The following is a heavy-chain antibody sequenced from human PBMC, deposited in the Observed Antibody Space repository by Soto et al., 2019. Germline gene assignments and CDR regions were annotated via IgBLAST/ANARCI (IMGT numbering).Heavy chain of an antibody. V-gene: IGHV4-59*01. CDR1: GGSISNYY. CDR2: IYYSGST. Sequence: SETLSLTCTVSGGSISNYYWSLIRQPQGKGLEWIGYIYYSGSTNYNPSLKSRVTISVDTSKNQFSLKLSSVTAADTAVYYCASHSCSSTSCYLSTGWFDPWGQGTLVTVS. D-gene: IGHD2-2*01. J-gene: IGHJ5*02. CDR3: ASHSCSSTSCYLSTGWFDP.